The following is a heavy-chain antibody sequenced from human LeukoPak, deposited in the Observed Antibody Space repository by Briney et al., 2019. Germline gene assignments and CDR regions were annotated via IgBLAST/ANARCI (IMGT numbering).Heavy chain of an antibody. CDR3: ARRVPYGSGRRWFDP. D-gene: IGHD3-10*01. V-gene: IGHV4-34*01. Sequence: SETLSLTCAVYGGSFSGYYWSWIRQPPGKGLEWIGEINHSGSTNYNPSLKSRVTISVDTSKNQFSLKLSSVTAADTAVYYCARRVPYGSGRRWFDPWAREPWSPSPQ. J-gene: IGHJ5*02. CDR2: INHSGST. CDR1: GGSFSGYY.